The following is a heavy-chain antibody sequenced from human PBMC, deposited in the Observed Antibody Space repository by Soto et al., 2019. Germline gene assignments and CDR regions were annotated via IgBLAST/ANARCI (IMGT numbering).Heavy chain of an antibody. CDR1: GFTFSSYG. CDR3: ARDLYWSGGSGYAPSACDI. Sequence: QVQLVESGGGVVQPGRSLRLSCAASGFTFSSYGMHWVRQAPGKGLEWVAVIWYDGSNKYYADSVKGRFTISRDNSMNTLYRQVNGLRAGYTAVYYCARDLYWSGGSGYAPSACDIWGEGTMVTVSS. D-gene: IGHD2-15*01. CDR2: IWYDGSNK. J-gene: IGHJ3*02. V-gene: IGHV3-33*01.